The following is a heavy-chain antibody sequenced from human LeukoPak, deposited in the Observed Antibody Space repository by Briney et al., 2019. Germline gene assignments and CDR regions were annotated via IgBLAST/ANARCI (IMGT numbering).Heavy chain of an antibody. D-gene: IGHD3-10*01. CDR2: VYYDGST. J-gene: IGHJ4*02. Sequence: TLSLTCTVSGDSFSSANYYWTWVRQPPGKGLEWIGYVYYDGSTYYHPSLQSRLAISVDTSKNQFSLNLTSVAAADTAVYYCVRGLTGYSYFFDYWGQGALVTVSS. CDR1: GDSFSSANYY. V-gene: IGHV4-30-4*08. CDR3: VRGLTGYSYFFDY.